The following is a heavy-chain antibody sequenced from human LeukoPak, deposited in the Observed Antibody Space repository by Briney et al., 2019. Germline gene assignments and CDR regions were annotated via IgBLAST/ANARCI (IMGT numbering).Heavy chain of an antibody. J-gene: IGHJ3*02. CDR2: VNPKSGGT. D-gene: IGHD1-26*01. Sequence: ASVKVSCKTSGYTFSGNRMHWVRQAPGQGLEWMGWVNPKSGGTNYAQKFQGRITMIRDTSISTAYMELSRLRSDDTAVYYCARDGGSFSRSAFDIWGQGTMVSVSS. V-gene: IGHV1-2*02. CDR3: ARDGGSFSRSAFDI. CDR1: GYTFSGNR.